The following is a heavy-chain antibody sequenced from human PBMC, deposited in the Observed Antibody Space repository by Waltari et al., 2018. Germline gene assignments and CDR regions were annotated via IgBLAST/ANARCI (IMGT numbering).Heavy chain of an antibody. CDR3: AIRQEQWLVKLTEN. CDR2: INHSGRT. V-gene: IGHV4-34*01. J-gene: IGHJ4*02. Sequence: QVQLQQWGAGLLKPSETLSLTCAVYGGSFSGYYWSWIRQPPGKGLEWIGEINHSGRTNDNPSLKSRVTISVDTSKNQFSLKLSSVTAADTAVYDCAIRQEQWLVKLTENWGQGTLVTVSS. CDR1: GGSFSGYY. D-gene: IGHD6-19*01.